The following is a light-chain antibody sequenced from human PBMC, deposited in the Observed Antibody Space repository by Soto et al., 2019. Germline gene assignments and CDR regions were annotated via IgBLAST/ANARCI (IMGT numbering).Light chain of an antibody. CDR3: QQYCSSPMYT. J-gene: IGKJ2*01. V-gene: IGKV3-20*01. Sequence: EIVLTQSPGTLSLSPGERATLSCRASQSVSSSYLAWYQQKPGQAPRLLIYGASSRATGIPDRFSGCGSGTDFTLTISRLEPEDFAVYYCQQYCSSPMYTFGQGTKLEIK. CDR1: QSVSSSY. CDR2: GAS.